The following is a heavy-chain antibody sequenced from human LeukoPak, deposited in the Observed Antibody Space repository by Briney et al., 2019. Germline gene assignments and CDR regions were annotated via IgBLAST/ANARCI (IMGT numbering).Heavy chain of an antibody. CDR2: IIPIFGTA. Sequence: ASVKVSCKASGGTFSSYATSWVRQAPGQGLEWMGGIIPIFGTANYAQKFQGRVTITADESTSTAYMELSSLRSEDTAVYYCASGYSYGSGIDYWGQGTLVTVSS. D-gene: IGHD5-18*01. CDR1: GGTFSSYA. J-gene: IGHJ4*02. CDR3: ASGYSYGSGIDY. V-gene: IGHV1-69*13.